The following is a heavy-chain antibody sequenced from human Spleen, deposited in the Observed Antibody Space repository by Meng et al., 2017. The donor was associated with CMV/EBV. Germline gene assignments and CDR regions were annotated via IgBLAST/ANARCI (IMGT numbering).Heavy chain of an antibody. J-gene: IGHJ6*02. CDR1: GLTVSIDY. Sequence: GGSLRLSCAASGLTVSIDYMNWVRQAPGKGLEWVSVIYSGGDTYYADSVKGRFTISRDNSKNTLYLQMNSLRPEDTAVYYCARGAHCSSSSCPEGYYYYALDVWGQGTTVTVSS. CDR3: ARGAHCSSSSCPEGYYYYALDV. CDR2: IYSGGDT. V-gene: IGHV3-66*02. D-gene: IGHD2-2*01.